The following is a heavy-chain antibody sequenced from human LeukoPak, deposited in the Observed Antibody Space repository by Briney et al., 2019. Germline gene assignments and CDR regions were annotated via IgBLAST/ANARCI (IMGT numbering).Heavy chain of an antibody. J-gene: IGHJ6*02. CDR3: ARRSDILTGGGMDV. Sequence: GGSLRLSCAASGFTFSSYSMNWVRQAPGEGLEWVSSISSSSSYIYYADSVKGRFTISRDNAKNSLYLQMNSLRAEDTAVYYCARRSDILTGGGMDVWGQGTTVTVSS. V-gene: IGHV3-21*01. D-gene: IGHD3-9*01. CDR2: ISSSSSYI. CDR1: GFTFSSYS.